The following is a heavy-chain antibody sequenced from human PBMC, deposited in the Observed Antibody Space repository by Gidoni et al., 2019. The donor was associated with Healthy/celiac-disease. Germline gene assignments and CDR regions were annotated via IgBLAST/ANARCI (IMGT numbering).Heavy chain of an antibody. D-gene: IGHD3-16*01. J-gene: IGHJ4*02. CDR1: GGSISSSSYY. CDR2: IYYSGST. Sequence: QLQLQESGPGLVKPSETLSLTCTVSGGSISSSSYYWGWIRQPPGKGLEWIGSIYYSGSTYYNPSLKSRVTISVDTSKNQFSLKLSSVTAADTAVYYCARSYDYVWGSYPYDYWGQGTLVTVSS. V-gene: IGHV4-39*01. CDR3: ARSYDYVWGSYPYDY.